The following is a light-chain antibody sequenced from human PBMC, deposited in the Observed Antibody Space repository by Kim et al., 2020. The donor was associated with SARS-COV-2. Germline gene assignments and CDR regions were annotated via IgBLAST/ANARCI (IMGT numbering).Light chain of an antibody. J-gene: IGLJ2*01. V-gene: IGLV3-1*01. Sequence: SVSPGQTASITCSGDRLGQKYVCWYRHKSGQSPEVIIYQDSQRPSGIPERFSGSNSENTATLTISRTQDVDEADYYCQVWDSTTTVFGGGTQLTVL. CDR3: QVWDSTTTV. CDR2: QDS. CDR1: RLGQKY.